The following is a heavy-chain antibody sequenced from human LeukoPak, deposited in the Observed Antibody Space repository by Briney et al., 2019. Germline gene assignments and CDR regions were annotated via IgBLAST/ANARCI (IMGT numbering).Heavy chain of an antibody. CDR1: GFTFSSYW. V-gene: IGHV3-7*01. J-gene: IGHJ4*02. D-gene: IGHD1-26*01. Sequence: GGSLRLSCAASGFTFSSYWMGWVRQAPGKRLEWVANMNVDGSEKYYADSAKGRFTISRDNARNSVYLQMNSLRVEDTAVYYCARDPVEWELLLDYWGQGTLVTVSS. CDR2: MNVDGSEK. CDR3: ARDPVEWELLLDY.